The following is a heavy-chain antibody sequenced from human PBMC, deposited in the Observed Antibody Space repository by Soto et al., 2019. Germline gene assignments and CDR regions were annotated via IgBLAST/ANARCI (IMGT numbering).Heavy chain of an antibody. CDR2: ISYDGSNK. CDR3: AKVRSSGDSVGYFDY. V-gene: IGHV3-30*18. D-gene: IGHD6-25*01. J-gene: IGHJ4*02. CDR1: GFTFSSYG. Sequence: VESLSLSCAASGFTFSSYGMHWVRQAPGKGLEWVAVISYDGSNKYYADSVKGRFTISRDNSKNTLYLQMNSLRAEDTAVYYCAKVRSSGDSVGYFDYCGQRTLVTVSS.